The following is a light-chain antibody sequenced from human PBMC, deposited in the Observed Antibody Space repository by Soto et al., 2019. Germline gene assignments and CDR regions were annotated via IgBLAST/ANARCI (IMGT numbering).Light chain of an antibody. Sequence: QSALTQPPSASGSPGQSVTISCTGTSSDVGAYDYVSWYQQHPGEAPKLMIYEINKRPSGVPDRFSGSKSGNTASLTVSGLQAEDEADYYCSSFAGSNNFPYVLGTGTKVTVL. CDR2: EIN. J-gene: IGLJ1*01. CDR3: SSFAGSNNFPYV. CDR1: SSDVGAYDY. V-gene: IGLV2-8*01.